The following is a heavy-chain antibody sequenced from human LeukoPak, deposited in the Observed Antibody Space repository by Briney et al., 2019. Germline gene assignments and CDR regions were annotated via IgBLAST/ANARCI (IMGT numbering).Heavy chain of an antibody. J-gene: IGHJ4*02. CDR1: GYTFISYG. Sequence: GASVKVSSKASGYTFISYGITWVRQAPGQGLEWLGWISAYNGNIDYAQKLQGRVTLTTDTSTSTAYMEVRSLRSDDTAVYYCASMSGYYPSYYFDYWGQGTLVTVSS. V-gene: IGHV1-18*01. D-gene: IGHD3-3*01. CDR3: ASMSGYYPSYYFDY. CDR2: ISAYNGNI.